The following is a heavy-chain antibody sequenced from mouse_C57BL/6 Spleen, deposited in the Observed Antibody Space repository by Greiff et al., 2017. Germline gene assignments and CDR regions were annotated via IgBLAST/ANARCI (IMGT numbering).Heavy chain of an antibody. D-gene: IGHD2-1*01. CDR3: ARGNYSGNYNYAMDY. J-gene: IGHJ4*01. V-gene: IGHV1-5*01. CDR2: IYPGNGDT. CDR1: GYTFTSYW. Sequence: VQLQQSGTVLARPGASVKLSCKTSGYTFTSYWMNWVKQRPRQGLEWIGAIYPGNGDTSYNQKFKGKAKVTAVTSASTAYMELSSLTTEDSAVYSCARGNYSGNYNYAMDYWGQGTSVTVSS.